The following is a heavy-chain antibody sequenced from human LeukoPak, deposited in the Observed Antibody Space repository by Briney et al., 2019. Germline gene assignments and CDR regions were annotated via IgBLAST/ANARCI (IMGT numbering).Heavy chain of an antibody. V-gene: IGHV1-69*01. J-gene: IGHJ4*02. CDR3: AGIAAAQYFDY. D-gene: IGHD6-13*01. Sequence: GSSVKVSCKASGGTFSSYAISWVRQAPGQGLEWVGGIIPIFGTANYAQKFQGRVTITADESTSTAYMELSSLRSEDTAVYYCAGIAAAQYFDYWGQGTLVTVSS. CDR1: GGTFSSYA. CDR2: IIPIFGTA.